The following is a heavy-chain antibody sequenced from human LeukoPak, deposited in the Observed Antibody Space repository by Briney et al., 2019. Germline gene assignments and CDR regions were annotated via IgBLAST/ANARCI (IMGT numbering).Heavy chain of an antibody. CDR3: AKIGGYDSSGYYLAPDAFDI. CDR2: ISGSGGST. CDR1: GFTFSSYA. Sequence: GGSLRLSCAASGFTFSSYAMSWVRQAPGKGLEWVSAISGSGGSTYYADSVKGRFTISRDNSKNTLYLQMNGLRAEDTAVYYCAKIGGYDSSGYYLAPDAFDIWGQGTMVTVSS. D-gene: IGHD3-22*01. V-gene: IGHV3-23*01. J-gene: IGHJ3*02.